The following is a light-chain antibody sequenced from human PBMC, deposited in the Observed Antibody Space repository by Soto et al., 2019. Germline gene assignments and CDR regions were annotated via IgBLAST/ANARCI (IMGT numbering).Light chain of an antibody. J-gene: IGLJ1*01. V-gene: IGLV2-14*01. Sequence: QSALTQPASVSGSPGQSITISCTGTSSDVGAYNYVSWYQQQPGKAPKLMISEVSNRPSGVSNRFSGSKSGNTASLIISGLQAEDEADYYCCSFTSSTTYVFGTGTKVTVL. CDR3: CSFTSSTTYV. CDR1: SSDVGAYNY. CDR2: EVS.